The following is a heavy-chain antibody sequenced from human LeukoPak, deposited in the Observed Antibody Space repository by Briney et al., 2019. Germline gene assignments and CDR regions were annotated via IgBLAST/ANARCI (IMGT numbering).Heavy chain of an antibody. J-gene: IGHJ4*02. V-gene: IGHV1-58*02. CDR1: GFTFTSSA. Sequence: ASVKVSCKASGFTFTSSAMQWVRQARGQRLEWIGWIVVGSGNTNYAQKFQERVTITRDMSTSTAYMELSSLRSEDTAVYYCAARYYDILTGYPDFDYWGQGTLVTVSS. D-gene: IGHD3-9*01. CDR2: IVVGSGNT. CDR3: AARYYDILTGYPDFDY.